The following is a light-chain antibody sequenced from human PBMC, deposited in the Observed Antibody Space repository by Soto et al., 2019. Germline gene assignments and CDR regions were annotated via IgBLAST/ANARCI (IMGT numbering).Light chain of an antibody. J-gene: IGKJ5*01. CDR1: PAIRGA. Sequence: AIQLTQSPSSLSASVGDRVTITCRASPAIRGALAWYQQKPGKAPKLLIYDASSLESGVPSRCSGSGSGTDFTLTISSLQPEDFATYYCQQCNTYPITFGQGTRLEIK. CDR3: QQCNTYPIT. CDR2: DAS. V-gene: IGKV1-13*02.